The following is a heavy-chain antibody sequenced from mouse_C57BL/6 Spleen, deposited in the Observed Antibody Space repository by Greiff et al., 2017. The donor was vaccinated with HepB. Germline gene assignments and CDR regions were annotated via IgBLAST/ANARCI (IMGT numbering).Heavy chain of an antibody. D-gene: IGHD2-4*01. CDR3: ARGDYDDVPFAY. Sequence: EVKLMESGPGLVKPSQSLSLTCSVTGYSITSGYYWNWIRQFPGNKLEWMGYISYDGSNNYNPSLKNRISITRDTSKNQFFLKLNSVTTEDTATYYCARGDYDDVPFAYWGQGTLVTVSA. V-gene: IGHV3-6*01. J-gene: IGHJ3*01. CDR2: ISYDGSN. CDR1: GYSITSGYY.